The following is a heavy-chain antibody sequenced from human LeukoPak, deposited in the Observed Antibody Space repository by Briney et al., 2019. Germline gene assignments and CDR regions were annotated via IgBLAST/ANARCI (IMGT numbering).Heavy chain of an antibody. V-gene: IGHV3-23*01. CDR2: ISGGGDNT. J-gene: IGHJ4*02. Sequence: GGSLRLSCAASGFTFSSYAVSWVRQAPGKGLEWVSAISGGGDNTYYADSVKGRFTISRDNSKNPLYLHMNSLRAEDTAVYYCAKERGSLPAGQNRFDYWGQGTLVTVSS. CDR3: AKERGSLPAGQNRFDY. D-gene: IGHD2-2*01. CDR1: GFTFSSYA.